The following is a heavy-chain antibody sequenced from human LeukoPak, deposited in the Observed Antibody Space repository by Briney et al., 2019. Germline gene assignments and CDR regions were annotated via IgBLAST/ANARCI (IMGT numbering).Heavy chain of an antibody. CDR1: GGSISSSSYY. CDR2: IYYSGST. D-gene: IGHD6-13*01. Sequence: SETLSLTCTVSGGSISSSSYYWGWIRQPPGKGLEWIVSIYYSGSTYYNPSLKSRVTISVDTSKNQFSLKLSSVTAADTAVYYCARDRSSWVFDYWGQGTLVTVSS. CDR3: ARDRSSWVFDY. V-gene: IGHV4-39*07. J-gene: IGHJ4*02.